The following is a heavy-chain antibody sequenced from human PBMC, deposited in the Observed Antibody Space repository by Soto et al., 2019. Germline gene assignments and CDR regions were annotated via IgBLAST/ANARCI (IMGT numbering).Heavy chain of an antibody. CDR2: MNPNSGNT. CDR1: GYTFTSYD. D-gene: IGHD3-22*01. CDR3: ARGGGYYDRSGYYYYYGMDV. V-gene: IGHV1-8*01. J-gene: IGHJ6*02. Sequence: ASVKVSCKASGYTFTSYDINWVRQATGQGLEWMGWMNPNSGNTGYAQKFQGRVTMTRNTSISTAYMELSSLRSEDPAVYYCARGGGYYDRSGYYYYYGMDVWGQGTTVTVSS.